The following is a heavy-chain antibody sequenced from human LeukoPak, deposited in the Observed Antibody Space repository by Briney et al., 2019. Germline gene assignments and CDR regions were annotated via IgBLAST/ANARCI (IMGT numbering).Heavy chain of an antibody. CDR2: ITPTSSTI. Sequence: GGSLRLSCAASGFTFSLYSMNWVRQAPGKGLEWVSYITPTSSTIVYADSVKGRFTMSRDNAKNSLYLLITSLSNEDPAVYYWQRVADSSGPDYWGQGALVTVSS. CDR3: QRVADSSGPDY. V-gene: IGHV3-48*02. D-gene: IGHD6-19*01. J-gene: IGHJ4*02. CDR1: GFTFSLYS.